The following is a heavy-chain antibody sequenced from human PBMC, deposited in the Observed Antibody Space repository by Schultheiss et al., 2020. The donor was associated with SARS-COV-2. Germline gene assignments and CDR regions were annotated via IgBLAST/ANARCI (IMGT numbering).Heavy chain of an antibody. Sequence: GGSLRLSCAASGFTFSSYSMNWVRQAPGKGLEWVSSISSSSSYIYYADSVKGRFTISRDNAKNSLYLQMNSLRDEDTAVHYCARGFWSGYSDWGQGTLVTVSS. CDR1: GFTFSSYS. J-gene: IGHJ4*02. V-gene: IGHV3-21*01. CDR2: ISSSSSYI. CDR3: ARGFWSGYSD. D-gene: IGHD3-3*01.